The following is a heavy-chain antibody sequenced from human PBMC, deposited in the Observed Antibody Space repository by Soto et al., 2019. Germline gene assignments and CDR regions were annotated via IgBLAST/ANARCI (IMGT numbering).Heavy chain of an antibody. D-gene: IGHD3-3*01. CDR2: INHSGST. CDR3: ARGLPYYDFWSGSKASGLFDY. Sequence: PSETLSLTCAVYGGSFSGYYWSWIRQPPGKGLEWIGEINHSGSTNYNPSLKSRVTISVDTSKNQFSLKLSSVTAADTAVYYCARGLPYYDFWSGSKASGLFDYWGQGTLVTVSS. J-gene: IGHJ4*02. V-gene: IGHV4-34*01. CDR1: GGSFSGYY.